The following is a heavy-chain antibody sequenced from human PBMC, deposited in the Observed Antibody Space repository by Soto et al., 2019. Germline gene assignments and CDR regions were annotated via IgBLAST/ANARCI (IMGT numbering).Heavy chain of an antibody. CDR1: GFTFSDYY. CDR2: ISSTGTTI. J-gene: IGHJ4*02. CDR3: ARVFRGYRDY. D-gene: IGHD3-22*01. Sequence: PGGSLRVSCAASGFTFSDYYMNWIRQAPGKGLEWVSYISSTGTTIYYADSVKGRFTISRDNAKNSLYLQMNSLRAEDTAVYYCARVFRGYRDYWGQGTLVTVSS. V-gene: IGHV3-11*01.